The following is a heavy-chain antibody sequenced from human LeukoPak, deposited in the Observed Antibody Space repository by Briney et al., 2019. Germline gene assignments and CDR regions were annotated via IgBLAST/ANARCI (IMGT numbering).Heavy chain of an antibody. CDR1: GGSFSGYY. V-gene: IGHV4-34*01. D-gene: IGHD4-23*01. J-gene: IGHJ3*02. Sequence: SETLSLTCAVYGGSFSGYYWSWIRQPPGKGLEWIGEINHSGSTNYNPSLKSRVTISVDKSKNQFSLKLSSVTAADTAVYYCACTVVGAFDIWGQGTMVTVSS. CDR2: INHSGST. CDR3: ACTVVGAFDI.